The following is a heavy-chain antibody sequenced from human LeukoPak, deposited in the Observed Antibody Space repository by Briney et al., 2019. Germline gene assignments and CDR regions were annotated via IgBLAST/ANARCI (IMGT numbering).Heavy chain of an antibody. Sequence: GGSLRLSCAASGFTFSSYAMHWVRQAPGKGLERVAVISYDGSNKYYAASVRGRFTISRDNSKNTLCLQMNSLRAEDTAVYYCARAKMATIAAFDYWGQGTLVTVSS. CDR3: ARAKMATIAAFDY. CDR1: GFTFSSYA. J-gene: IGHJ4*02. V-gene: IGHV3-30*01. CDR2: ISYDGSNK. D-gene: IGHD5-24*01.